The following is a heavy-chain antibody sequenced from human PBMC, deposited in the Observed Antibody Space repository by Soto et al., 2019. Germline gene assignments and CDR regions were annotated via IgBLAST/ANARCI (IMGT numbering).Heavy chain of an antibody. V-gene: IGHV1-69*12. D-gene: IGHD2-15*01. Sequence: QVQLVQSGAEVKKPGSSVKVSCKASGGTFSSYAISWVRQAPGQGLEWMGGIIPIFGTTNYAQKFQGRVTITADESTGTAYMELGSLRSEDTAVYYCARVVTVVKSFHYWYFDLWGRGTLVTVSS. CDR3: ARVVTVVKSFHYWYFDL. CDR2: IIPIFGTT. J-gene: IGHJ2*01. CDR1: GGTFSSYA.